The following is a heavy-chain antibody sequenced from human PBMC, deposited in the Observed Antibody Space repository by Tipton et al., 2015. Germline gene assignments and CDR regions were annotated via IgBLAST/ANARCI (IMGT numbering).Heavy chain of an antibody. Sequence: LRLSCAVYGGSFSGYYWSWIRQTPGKGLEWIGEINHGGSSNYKTSLNSRVSVSVDTSKNQFSLRVSSVAAADTAVYYCARSPFKSGYFDYLGQGTLVTVSS. CDR3: ARSPFKSGYFDY. CDR2: INHGGSS. D-gene: IGHD2/OR15-2a*01. V-gene: IGHV4-34*01. J-gene: IGHJ4*02. CDR1: GGSFSGYY.